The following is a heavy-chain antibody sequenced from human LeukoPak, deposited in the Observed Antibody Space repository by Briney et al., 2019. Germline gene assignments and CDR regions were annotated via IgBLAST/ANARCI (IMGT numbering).Heavy chain of an antibody. V-gene: IGHV6-1*01. J-gene: IGHJ5*02. D-gene: IGHD2-2*01. CDR3: ARRLTQYDCFDP. CDR1: GDSVSSNSVT. Sequence: SQTLSLTCAFSGDSVSSNSVTWNWIRQSPSRGLEWLGWTYYRSTWYNDYAVSVRGRITVNPDTSKNQFSLHLNSVTPEDTAVYYCARRLTQYDCFDPWGQGILVTVSS. CDR2: TYYRSTWYN.